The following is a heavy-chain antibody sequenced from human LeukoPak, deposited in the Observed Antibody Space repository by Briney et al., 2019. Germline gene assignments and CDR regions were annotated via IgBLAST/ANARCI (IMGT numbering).Heavy chain of an antibody. D-gene: IGHD3-10*01. CDR2: VNTDGNNT. V-gene: IGHV3-74*01. CDR3: AREAAYDSGSYGAGDC. Sequence: GGSLRLSCAASGFTFSDYWMHWVRQAPGKGLMWVSRVNTDGNNTTYADSVKGRFTISRDNAKNMFYLQMDSLRAEDTAMYYCAREAAYDSGSYGAGDCWGQGTLVTVSS. J-gene: IGHJ4*02. CDR1: GFTFSDYW.